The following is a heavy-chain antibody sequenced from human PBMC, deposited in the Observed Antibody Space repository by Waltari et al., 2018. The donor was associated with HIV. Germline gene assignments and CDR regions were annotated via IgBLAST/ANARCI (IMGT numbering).Heavy chain of an antibody. D-gene: IGHD1-26*01. V-gene: IGHV1-69*15. CDR1: GGTFSSTP. J-gene: IGHJ5*02. Sequence: QEQLVQSGAEVKKPGSSVKVSCKASGGTFSSTPISWVRQAPGQGLEWMGNIIRVFESTTYAQKFHGRLTISADESTSTVFMELSSLSFDDTAVYYCARGSSGSYRWFDPWGHGTLVTVSS. CDR3: ARGSSGSYRWFDP. CDR2: IIRVFEST.